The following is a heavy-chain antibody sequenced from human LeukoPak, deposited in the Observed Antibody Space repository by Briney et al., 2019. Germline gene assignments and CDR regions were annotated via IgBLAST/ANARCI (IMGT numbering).Heavy chain of an antibody. J-gene: IGHJ3*02. Sequence: PGGSLRLSCAASGFTFSSYWMSWFRQAPGKGLEWVANIKQDGSEKYYVDSVKGRFTISRDNAKNSLYLQMNSLRAEDTAVYYCARDSSGYYFRFDAFDIWGQGTMVTVSS. CDR2: IKQDGSEK. V-gene: IGHV3-7*01. D-gene: IGHD3-22*01. CDR3: ARDSSGYYFRFDAFDI. CDR1: GFTFSSYW.